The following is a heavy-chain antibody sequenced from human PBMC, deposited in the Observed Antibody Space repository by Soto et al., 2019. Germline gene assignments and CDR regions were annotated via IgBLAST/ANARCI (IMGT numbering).Heavy chain of an antibody. V-gene: IGHV4-61*01. J-gene: IGHJ6*02. Sequence: SETWSLTCPVSGGSVSSGSYYWSWIRQPPGKGLEWIGYIYYSGSTNYNPSLKSRVTISVDTSKNQFSLKLSSVTAADTAVYYSARDRVLVGDSGYAPSYCYGMDVWGQGTTVNVSS. D-gene: IGHD5-12*01. CDR2: IYYSGST. CDR3: ARDRVLVGDSGYAPSYCYGMDV. CDR1: GGSVSSGSYY.